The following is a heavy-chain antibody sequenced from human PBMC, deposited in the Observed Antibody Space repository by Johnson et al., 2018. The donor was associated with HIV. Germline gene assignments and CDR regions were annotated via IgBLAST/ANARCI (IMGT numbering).Heavy chain of an antibody. J-gene: IGHJ3*02. CDR1: GFTFRTYW. Sequence: VQLVESGGGLVQPGGSLRLSCAASGFTFRTYWMSWVRQAPGKGLEWVANIKQDGTEKYYVDSVKGRFTISRDNVKNSLYLQMNSLRAEDTAVYFCARDPSLDAFDIWGQGTMVTVAS. CDR2: IKQDGTEK. V-gene: IGHV3-7*05. CDR3: ARDPSLDAFDI.